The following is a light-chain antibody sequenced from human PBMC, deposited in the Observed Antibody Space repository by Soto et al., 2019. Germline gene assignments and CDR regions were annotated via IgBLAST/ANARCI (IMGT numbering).Light chain of an antibody. CDR1: SSDVGGYNY. CDR2: EVS. J-gene: IGLJ3*02. V-gene: IGLV2-14*01. CDR3: TSYTSSSTWV. Sequence: QSALTQPASVSGSPGQSITISCTGTSSDVGGYNYASWYQQHPGKAPKHMIYEVSNRPSGVSTRFSGSKSGNTAFLAISGLKAEDEADYYCTSYTSSSTWVFGGGTKLTVL.